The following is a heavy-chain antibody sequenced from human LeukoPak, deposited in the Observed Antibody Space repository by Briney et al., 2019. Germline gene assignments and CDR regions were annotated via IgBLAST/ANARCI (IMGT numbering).Heavy chain of an antibody. CDR2: ISGSGGST. CDR1: GFTFSSYA. Sequence: PGGPLRLSCAASGFTFSSYAMSWVRQAPGKGLEWVSAISGSGGSTYYADSVKGRFTISRDNSKNTLYLQMNSLRPEDTAVYYCAKDNLPLGGLPGDYWGQGTLVTVSS. J-gene: IGHJ4*02. D-gene: IGHD5-18*01. V-gene: IGHV3-23*01. CDR3: AKDNLPLGGLPGDY.